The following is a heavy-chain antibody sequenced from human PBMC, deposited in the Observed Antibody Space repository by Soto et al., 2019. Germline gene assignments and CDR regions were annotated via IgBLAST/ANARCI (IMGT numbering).Heavy chain of an antibody. CDR1: GDSISRYH. J-gene: IGHJ6*02. D-gene: IGHD3-10*01. Sequence: QVQLQASGPGLVKPSETLSLPCTVSGDSISRYHWSWIRLSPGKGLAWIGYIDYRGETNYNPSVKSPVTISVDRTKNQFSLKLSSVTAADTAVYYCARDQGGEFVKGSGMDVWGQGTTVTVSS. V-gene: IGHV4-59*01. CDR2: IDYRGET. CDR3: ARDQGGEFVKGSGMDV.